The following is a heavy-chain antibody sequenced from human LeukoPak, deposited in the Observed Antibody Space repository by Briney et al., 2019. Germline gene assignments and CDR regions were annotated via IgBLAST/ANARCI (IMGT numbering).Heavy chain of an antibody. CDR1: GFSFGDSY. D-gene: IGHD2-2*02. J-gene: IGHJ5*02. CDR2: ISSSGSTI. Sequence: PGGSLRLSCAASGFSFGDSYMSWIRQAPGKGLEWVSYISSSGSTIYYADSVKGRFTISRDNVKSSLYLQMNSLRAEDTAVYYCARWYCSSSNCYNNWFDPWGQGTLVTVSS. V-gene: IGHV3-11*04. CDR3: ARWYCSSSNCYNNWFDP.